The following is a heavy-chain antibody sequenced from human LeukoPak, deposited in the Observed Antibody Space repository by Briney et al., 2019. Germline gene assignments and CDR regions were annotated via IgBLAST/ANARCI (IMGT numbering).Heavy chain of an antibody. CDR2: TYYRSKWYN. J-gene: IGHJ2*01. CDR1: GDSVSSNSAA. V-gene: IGHV6-1*01. D-gene: IGHD4-17*01. Sequence: SQTLSLTCAISGDSVSSNSAAWNWIRQSPSRGLEWLGRTYYRSKWYNDYAVSVKSRITIDPDTSKNQFSLQLNSVTPEDTAVYYCARDSPLTTVTTFPYWYFDLWGRGTLVTVSS. CDR3: ARDSPLTTVTTFPYWYFDL.